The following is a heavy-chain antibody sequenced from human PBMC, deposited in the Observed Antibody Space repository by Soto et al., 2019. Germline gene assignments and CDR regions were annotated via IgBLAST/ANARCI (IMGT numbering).Heavy chain of an antibody. CDR3: ARDVFGN. Sequence: EVQLVESGGGLVQPGGSLRLSCAASGLTVSTNPMSWVRQAPGKGLEWVSVIYTGGGTNYSDSVKGRFTISRNNSKNTVNIQMNSQRPEGTAVYSCARDVFGNWGQGTLVTASS. V-gene: IGHV3-66*01. CDR2: IYTGGGT. J-gene: IGHJ4*02. CDR1: GLTVSTNP.